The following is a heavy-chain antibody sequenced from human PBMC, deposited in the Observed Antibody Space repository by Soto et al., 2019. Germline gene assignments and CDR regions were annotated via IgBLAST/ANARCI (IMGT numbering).Heavy chain of an antibody. CDR3: AKGFSSGWYVDS. V-gene: IGHV4-61*08. CDR1: GGSVSSDAYY. Sequence: QVQLQESGPGLVKPSGTLSLTCSVSGGSVSSDAYYWSWIRQPPGKTLEWIGFILPGGGTSTNPSLRSRLSISVDTSRNQFSLRLTSVTASDTGVYFCAKGFSSGWYVDSWGRGTLVTVSS. D-gene: IGHD6-19*01. J-gene: IGHJ4*02. CDR2: ILPGGGT.